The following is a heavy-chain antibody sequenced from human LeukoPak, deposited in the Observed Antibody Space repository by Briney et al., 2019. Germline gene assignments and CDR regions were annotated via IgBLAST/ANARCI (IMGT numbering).Heavy chain of an antibody. CDR3: ARAVTIKDDWFDP. V-gene: IGHV1-2*02. CDR1: GYTFTDYY. J-gene: IGHJ5*02. CDR2: INPNSGGT. D-gene: IGHD3-3*01. Sequence: ASVKVSCKASGYTFTDYYIHWVRQAPGQGLECMGWINPNSGGTNYAQKFQGRVTMTRDTSISTAYMELSRLRSDDTAVYYCARAVTIKDDWFDPWGQGTLVTVSS.